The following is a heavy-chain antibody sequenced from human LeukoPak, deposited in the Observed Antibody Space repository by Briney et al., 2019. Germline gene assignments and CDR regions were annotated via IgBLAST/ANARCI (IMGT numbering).Heavy chain of an antibody. Sequence: SQTLSLTCTVSGGSISSGIFYWSWIRQPAGKGLESIGRIYSSGSTNYNPSLKSRVTISIDASKNQFSLKLSPVTAADSAVYYCARDHSTSYYGMDVWGQGTSVIVSS. CDR1: GGSISSGIFY. D-gene: IGHD6-13*01. CDR2: IYSSGST. CDR3: ARDHSTSYYGMDV. J-gene: IGHJ6*02. V-gene: IGHV4-61*02.